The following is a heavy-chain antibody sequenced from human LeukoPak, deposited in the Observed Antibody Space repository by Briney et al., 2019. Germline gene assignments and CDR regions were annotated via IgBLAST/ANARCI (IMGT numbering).Heavy chain of an antibody. CDR3: ASSLYCSSTSCSRLYMDV. J-gene: IGHJ6*03. D-gene: IGHD2-2*01. CDR2: ISSSSSYI. V-gene: IGHV3-21*01. Sequence: PGGSLRLSCAASGFTFSSYSMNWVRQAPGKGLEWVSSISSSSSYIYYADSVKGRFTISRDNAKNSLYLQMNSLRAEDTSVYYCASSLYCSSTSCSRLYMDVWGKGTTVTVSS. CDR1: GFTFSSYS.